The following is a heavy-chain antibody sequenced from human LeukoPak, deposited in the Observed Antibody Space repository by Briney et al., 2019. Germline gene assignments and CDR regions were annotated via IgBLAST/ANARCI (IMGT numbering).Heavy chain of an antibody. CDR2: INPNSGGT. CDR1: GYTFTGYY. Sequence: GASVKVSCKASGYTFTGYYMHWVRQAPGQGLEWMGWINPNSGGTNYAQKFQGRVTMTRDTSISTAYMELSRLRSDDTAVYYCARGRILRFNWFDPWGQGTLVTVSP. J-gene: IGHJ5*02. V-gene: IGHV1-2*02. D-gene: IGHD2-21*01. CDR3: ARGRILRFNWFDP.